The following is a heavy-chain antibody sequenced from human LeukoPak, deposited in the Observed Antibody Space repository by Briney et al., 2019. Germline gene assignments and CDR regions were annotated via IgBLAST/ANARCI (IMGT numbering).Heavy chain of an antibody. J-gene: IGHJ4*02. Sequence: PGGSLILSCAASGFTFTNYAMTWVRQPPGKGPEWVSAIGGDGASSDYADSVKGRFTISRDNSKNTLYLQMNSLRAEDTALYYCARRVGGTPDYWGLGTLVTVSS. D-gene: IGHD1-26*01. CDR3: ARRVGGTPDY. CDR1: GFTFTNYA. CDR2: IGGDGASS. V-gene: IGHV3-23*01.